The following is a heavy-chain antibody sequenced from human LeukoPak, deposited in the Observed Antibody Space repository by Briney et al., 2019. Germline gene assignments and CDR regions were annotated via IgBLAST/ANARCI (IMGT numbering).Heavy chain of an antibody. CDR2: INHSGST. Sequence: SETLSLTCAVFGGSFSGYFWSWIRQPPGKGLEWIGEINHSGSTYFNPSLKSRVTISADTSKNQFSLRLNSVTAADTAVYYCARYYYDSSGYLDYWGQGTLVTVSS. CDR3: ARYYYDSSGYLDY. D-gene: IGHD3-22*01. CDR1: GGSFSGYF. V-gene: IGHV4-34*01. J-gene: IGHJ4*02.